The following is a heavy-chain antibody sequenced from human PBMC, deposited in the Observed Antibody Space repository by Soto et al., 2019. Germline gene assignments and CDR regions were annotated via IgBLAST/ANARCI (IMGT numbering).Heavy chain of an antibody. CDR2: IDWDDDK. D-gene: IGHD3-22*01. Sequence: SGPTLVNPTQTLTLTCTFSGFSLSTSGMCVSWIRQPPGKALEWLALIDWDDDKYYSTSLKTRLTISKDTSKNQVVLTMTNMDPVDTATYYCAREYYYDSSGYSYFDYWGQGTLVTVSS. CDR3: AREYYYDSSGYSYFDY. V-gene: IGHV2-70*01. CDR1: GFSLSTSGMC. J-gene: IGHJ4*02.